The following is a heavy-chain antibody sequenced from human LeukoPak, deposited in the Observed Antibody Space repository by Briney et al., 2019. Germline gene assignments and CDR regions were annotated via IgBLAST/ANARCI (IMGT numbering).Heavy chain of an antibody. V-gene: IGHV6-1*01. CDR1: GDSVSSNSAA. CDR3: ARGSTTFSLIENWFDP. CDR2: TYYRSKWYN. Sequence: SQTLSLTCAISGDSVSSNSAAWNWIRRSPSRGLEWLGRTYYRSKWYNDYAVSVKSRITINPDTSKNQFSLQLNSVTPEDTAVYYCARGSTTFSLIENWFDPWGQGTLVTVSS. J-gene: IGHJ5*02. D-gene: IGHD3-16*01.